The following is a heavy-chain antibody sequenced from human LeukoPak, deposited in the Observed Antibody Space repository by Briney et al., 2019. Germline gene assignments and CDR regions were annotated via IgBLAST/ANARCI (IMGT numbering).Heavy chain of an antibody. CDR1: GGSFSSYA. CDR2: IIPIFGTT. D-gene: IGHD1-26*01. J-gene: IGHJ4*02. CDR3: ARGTASYYRLDS. V-gene: IGHV1-69*15. Sequence: ASVRVSCKTSGGSFSSYAFSWVRQAPGQGLEWMGRIIPIFGTTNYAQNFQGRVTITADESTCTAYMELSSLRSEDTAVYYCARGTASYYRLDSWGQGTLVTVSS.